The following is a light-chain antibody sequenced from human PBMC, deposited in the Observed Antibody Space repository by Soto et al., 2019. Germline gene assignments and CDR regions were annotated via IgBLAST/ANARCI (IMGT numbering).Light chain of an antibody. V-gene: IGKV1-5*01. J-gene: IGKJ1*01. CDR3: QQYNSYWRT. CDR2: DAS. Sequence: DIQMTQSPSTLSASLGDRVTITCRASQTISNWLAWYQQKPGKAPKLLIYDASSLESGVPSRFSGSGSGTEFTLTISSLQPDDFATSYCQQYNSYWRTFGQGTKV. CDR1: QTISNW.